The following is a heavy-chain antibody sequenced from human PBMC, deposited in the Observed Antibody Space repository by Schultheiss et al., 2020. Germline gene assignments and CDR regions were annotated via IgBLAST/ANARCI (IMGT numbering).Heavy chain of an antibody. V-gene: IGHV4-31*03. CDR3: ARVPHSRRQQLIVFHTIDV. CDR2: IFSGGST. CDR1: GGSISSGGYY. D-gene: IGHD6-13*01. J-gene: IGHJ6*02. Sequence: SQTLSLTCTVSGGSISSGGYYWSWIRQHPGKGLEWIGYIFSGGSTYYNPSLKSRVTISADTSKNQFSLKVRSVTAADTAVYYCARVPHSRRQQLIVFHTIDVWGQGTTVTVSS.